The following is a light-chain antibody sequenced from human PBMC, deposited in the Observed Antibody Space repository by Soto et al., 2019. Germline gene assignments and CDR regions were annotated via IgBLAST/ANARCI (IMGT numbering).Light chain of an antibody. CDR2: GAS. CDR3: QQYNNWPPGT. V-gene: IGKV3-15*01. J-gene: IGKJ4*01. CDR1: QSVSSN. Sequence: EIVMPQSPATLSVSPGERATRSCRASQSVSSNLAWYQQKPGQAPRLLIYGASTRATGIPARFSGSGSGTEFTLTISSLQSEDFAVYYCQQYNNWPPGTFGGGTKVEIK.